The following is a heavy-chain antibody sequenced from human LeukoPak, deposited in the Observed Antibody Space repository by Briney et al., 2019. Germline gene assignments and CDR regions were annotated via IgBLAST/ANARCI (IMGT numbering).Heavy chain of an antibody. CDR2: IKEDGSEQ. CDR3: ARDSFETDIDY. J-gene: IGHJ4*02. Sequence: GGSLRLSCAVSGFTFRTYWMSWVRQAPGKGLEWVANIKEDGSEQYYVNSLKGRFTISRDNVKNSLYLQMNSLRDEDSAVYYCARDSFETDIDYWGQGTLVTVSS. D-gene: IGHD1-14*01. CDR1: GFTFRTYW. V-gene: IGHV3-7*01.